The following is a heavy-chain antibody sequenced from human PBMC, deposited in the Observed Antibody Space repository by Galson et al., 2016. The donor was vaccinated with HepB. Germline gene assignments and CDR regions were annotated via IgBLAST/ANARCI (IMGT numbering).Heavy chain of an antibody. CDR2: ISTRRTT. D-gene: IGHD1-1*01. J-gene: IGHJ4*02. Sequence: SLRLSCAASGFVFSNFGLSWVPQAPGKGLEWVASISTRRTTDYSDSVQGRFTISRDNSNNTLYLQMNGLRAEDTDGYYCAKERLVRRIFDHWGQGTLLTVSS. CDR3: AKERLVRRIFDH. CDR1: GFVFSNFG. V-gene: IGHV3-23*01.